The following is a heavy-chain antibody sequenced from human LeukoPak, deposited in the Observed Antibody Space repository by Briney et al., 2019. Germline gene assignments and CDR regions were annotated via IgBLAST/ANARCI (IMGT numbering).Heavy chain of an antibody. CDR3: ARDLGSITDY. CDR1: GFTVSSYY. Sequence: GGSLRLSCAASGFTVSSYYMTWVRQAPGKGLEWVSVIYNGGNTYYADSVKGRFTFSRDISKNTLYLQMNSQRAEDTAVYYCARDLGSITDYWGQGTLVTVCS. V-gene: IGHV3-66*01. D-gene: IGHD7-27*01. J-gene: IGHJ4*02. CDR2: IYNGGNT.